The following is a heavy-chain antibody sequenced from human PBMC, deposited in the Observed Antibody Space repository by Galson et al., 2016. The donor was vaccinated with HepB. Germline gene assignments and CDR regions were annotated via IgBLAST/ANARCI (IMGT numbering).Heavy chain of an antibody. V-gene: IGHV3-11*01. CDR2: ISSASDTI. Sequence: SLRLSCAASGMTFSDSYMSWIRQPPGRGLEWVAYISSASDTISYADSVRGRFTISRDNRRSLLFLEMNSLRAEDTALYYCANDQKPRGFDYWGQGTLVTVSS. CDR1: GMTFSDSY. J-gene: IGHJ4*02. D-gene: IGHD3-10*01. CDR3: ANDQKPRGFDY.